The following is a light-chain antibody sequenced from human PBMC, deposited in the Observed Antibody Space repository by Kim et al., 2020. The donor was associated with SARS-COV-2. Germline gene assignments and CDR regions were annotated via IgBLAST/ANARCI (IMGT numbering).Light chain of an antibody. J-gene: IGKJ2*01. CDR3: QQLNSYPPT. CDR2: AAS. V-gene: IGKV1-9*01. Sequence: IQLTQSPSSLSASVGDRVTITCRTSQGISGYLAWFQQQPGKAPKLLIYAASTLQGGVPSRFSGTGSGTEFTLTIGSLQPEDFATYYCQQLNSYPPTFGQGTKLEI. CDR1: QGISGY.